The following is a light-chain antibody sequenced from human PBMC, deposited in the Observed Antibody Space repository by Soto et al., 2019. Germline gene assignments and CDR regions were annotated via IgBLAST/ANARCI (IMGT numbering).Light chain of an antibody. V-gene: IGLV2-23*01. CDR2: EGS. J-gene: IGLJ3*02. CDR3: CSYASSDTWV. Sequence: QSALTQPASVSGSPGQSITISCIGTSSDIGSYNLVSWYQQVPGKAPRLMIYEGSERPSGISYRFSGSKSGNTASLTISGLQAEDEADYYCCSYASSDTWVFGGGTKLTVL. CDR1: SSDIGSYNL.